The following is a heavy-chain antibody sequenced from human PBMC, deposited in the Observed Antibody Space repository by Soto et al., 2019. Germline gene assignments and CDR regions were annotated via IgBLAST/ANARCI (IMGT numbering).Heavy chain of an antibody. Sequence: EVQLVESGGGLIQPGGSLRLSCAASGFTVSSNYMSWVRQAPGKGLEWVSVIYSGGGTYYADSVKGRFTISRDNSKNTLYLQMNSLRAEDTAIYYCARAVIEGYYDSGPYYFDYWGQGTLVTVSS. CDR1: GFTVSSNY. J-gene: IGHJ4*02. D-gene: IGHD3-22*01. CDR2: IYSGGGT. V-gene: IGHV3-53*01. CDR3: ARAVIEGYYDSGPYYFDY.